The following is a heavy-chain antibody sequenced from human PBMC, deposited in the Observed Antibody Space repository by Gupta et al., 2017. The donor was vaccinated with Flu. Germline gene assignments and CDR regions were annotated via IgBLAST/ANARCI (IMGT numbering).Heavy chain of an antibody. V-gene: IGHV4-61*02. J-gene: IGHJ6*02. CDR2: IYTSGST. D-gene: IGHD1-1*01. Sequence: QVQLQESGPGLVKPSQTLSLTCTVSGGSISSGSYYWSWIRQPAGKGLEWIGRIYTSGSTNYNPSLKSRVTISVDTSKNQFSLKLSSVTAADTAVYYCARDLGLPNQLYYYYYGMDVWGQGTTVTVSS. CDR3: ARDLGLPNQLYYYYYGMDV. CDR1: GGSISSGSYY.